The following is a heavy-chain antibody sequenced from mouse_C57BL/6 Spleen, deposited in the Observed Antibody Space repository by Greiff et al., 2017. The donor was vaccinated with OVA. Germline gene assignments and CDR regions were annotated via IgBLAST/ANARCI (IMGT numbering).Heavy chain of an antibody. CDR1: GYTFTGYW. J-gene: IGHJ4*01. CDR2: ILPGSGST. CDR3: ARVRIYDGYYDYAMDY. Sequence: QVQLQQSGAELMKPGASVKLSCKATGYTFTGYWIEWVKQRPGHGLEWIGEILPGSGSTNYNEKFKGKATFTADTSSNTAYMQLSSLTTEDSAIYYCARVRIYDGYYDYAMDYWGQGTSVTVSS. V-gene: IGHV1-9*01. D-gene: IGHD2-3*01.